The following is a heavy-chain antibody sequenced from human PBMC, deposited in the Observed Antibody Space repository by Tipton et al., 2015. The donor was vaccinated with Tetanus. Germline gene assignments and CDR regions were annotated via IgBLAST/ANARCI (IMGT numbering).Heavy chain of an antibody. CDR2: ISHSGSS. V-gene: IGHV4-30-2*06. Sequence: LRLSCTVSGGSISSGGYFWNWVRQSPGKGLEWIGEISHSGSSSYSPSLKSRVTISVDTSKNQFSLRLRSVAAADTAVYYCARGGRDAYNNPLGAFDVWGRGTTVTVSS. D-gene: IGHD5-24*01. J-gene: IGHJ3*01. CDR1: GGSISSGGYF. CDR3: ARGGRDAYNNPLGAFDV.